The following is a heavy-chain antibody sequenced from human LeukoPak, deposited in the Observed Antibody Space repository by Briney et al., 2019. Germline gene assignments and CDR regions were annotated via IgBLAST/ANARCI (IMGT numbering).Heavy chain of an antibody. CDR2: IPYDGSNK. J-gene: IGHJ4*02. D-gene: IGHD2-8*01. V-gene: IGHV3-30*18. CDR1: GFTFSSYG. Sequence: GRSLRLSCAASGFTFSSYGMHWVRQAPGKGLEWVAVIPYDGSNKYYADSVKGRFTISRDNSKNTLYLQMNSLRAEDTAVYYCAKDHCTNGVFQAFDYWGQGTLVTVSA. CDR3: AKDHCTNGVFQAFDY.